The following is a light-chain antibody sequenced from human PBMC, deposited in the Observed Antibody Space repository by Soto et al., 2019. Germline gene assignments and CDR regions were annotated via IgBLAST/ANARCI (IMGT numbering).Light chain of an antibody. CDR2: DVS. J-gene: IGLJ1*01. CDR1: SSDVGCYNY. V-gene: IGLV2-14*01. CDR3: SSYTSSSTPLCV. Sequence: QSALTQPASVSGSPGQSITISCTGTSSDVGCYNYVSWYQQHPGKAPKLMIYDVSNRPSGVSNRFSGSKSGNTASLTISGLQAEDEADYYCSSYTSSSTPLCVFGTGTKLTVL.